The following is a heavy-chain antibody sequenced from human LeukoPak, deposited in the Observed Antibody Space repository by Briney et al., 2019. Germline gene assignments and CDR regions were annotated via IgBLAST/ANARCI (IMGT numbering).Heavy chain of an antibody. CDR2: IDPNSGGT. CDR1: GYTFTGYY. Sequence: GAPVKVSCKASGYTFTGYYMHWVRQAPGQGLEWMGRIDPNSGGTSYAQNFQGRVTMTRHTSISTAYMELTRLTSDDTAVYYCARDASVSADYWGQGTLVTVSS. D-gene: IGHD5/OR15-5a*01. J-gene: IGHJ4*02. V-gene: IGHV1-2*06. CDR3: ARDASVSADY.